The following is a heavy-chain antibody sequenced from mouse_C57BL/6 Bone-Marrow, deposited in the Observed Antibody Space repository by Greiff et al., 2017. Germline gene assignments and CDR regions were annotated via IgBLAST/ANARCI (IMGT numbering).Heavy chain of an antibody. D-gene: IGHD2-3*01. V-gene: IGHV6-3*01. CDR3: TGNDGYYDWDFDV. J-gene: IGHJ1*03. Sequence: EVKLVESGGGLVQPGGSMKLSCVASGFTFSNYWMNWVRQSPEKGLEWVAQIRLKSDNYATHYAESVKGRFTISIDDSKSSVYLQMNNIRAEDTGIYYCTGNDGYYDWDFDVWGTGTTVTVSS. CDR2: IRLKSDNYAT. CDR1: GFTFSNYW.